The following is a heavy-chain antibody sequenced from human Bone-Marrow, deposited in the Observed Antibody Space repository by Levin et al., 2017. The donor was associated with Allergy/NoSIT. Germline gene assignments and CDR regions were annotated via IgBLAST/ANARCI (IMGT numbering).Heavy chain of an antibody. CDR3: ARHETIVVVPAASYYYDGMDV. CDR2: IYYSGST. D-gene: IGHD2-2*01. V-gene: IGHV4-59*08. J-gene: IGHJ6*02. CDR1: GGSISNYY. Sequence: SQTLSLTCTVSGGSISNYYWSWIRQPPGKGLEWIGYIYYSGSTNYNPSLKSRVTISVDTSKNQFSLKLTSVTAADTAVYYCARHETIVVVPAASYYYDGMDVWGQGTTVTVSS.